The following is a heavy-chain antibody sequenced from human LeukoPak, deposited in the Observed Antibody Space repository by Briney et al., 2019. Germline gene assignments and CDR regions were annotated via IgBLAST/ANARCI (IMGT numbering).Heavy chain of an antibody. CDR2: IYYSGST. J-gene: IGHJ6*03. CDR1: GYSISSGYY. CDR3: ARTTEGGYTYDYFYYYYMDV. Sequence: SETLSLTCTVSGYSISSGYYWGWIRQPPGKGLEWIGYIYYSGSTNYDPSLKSRVTISVDTSKNQFSLKLSSVTAADTAVYYCARTTEGGYTYDYFYYYYMDVWGKGTTVTISS. V-gene: IGHV4-61*01. D-gene: IGHD5-18*01.